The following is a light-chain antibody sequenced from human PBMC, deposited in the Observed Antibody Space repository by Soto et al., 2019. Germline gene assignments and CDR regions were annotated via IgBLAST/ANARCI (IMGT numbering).Light chain of an antibody. CDR3: QQYTNWPPNT. CDR1: ESVSSD. J-gene: IGKJ5*01. CDR2: GAS. V-gene: IGKV3D-15*01. Sequence: EIVLTQSPVTLSLSPGERAALSCRASESVSSDLVWYQQKPCQAPRLLIYGASSRATGIPDRFSGSGSGTEFTLTISSLQSEDFAVYYCQQYTNWPPNTFGQGTRLEI.